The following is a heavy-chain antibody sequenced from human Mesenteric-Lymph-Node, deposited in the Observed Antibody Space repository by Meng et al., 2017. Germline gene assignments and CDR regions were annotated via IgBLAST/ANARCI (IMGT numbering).Heavy chain of an antibody. D-gene: IGHD6-19*01. J-gene: IGHJ1*01. V-gene: IGHV4-4*03. CDR2: IYHSGSS. CDR1: GGSISSVPW. CDR3: ARTFSSGWSLFQH. Sequence: QQVASVLLLPPWPCPIPVAVSGGSISSVPWWSWVRQPPGKGLEWIGEIYHSGSSNYNPSLKSRVTISADKSKNHFSLKLSSVTAADTAVYYCARTFSSGWSLFQHWGQGTLVTVSS.